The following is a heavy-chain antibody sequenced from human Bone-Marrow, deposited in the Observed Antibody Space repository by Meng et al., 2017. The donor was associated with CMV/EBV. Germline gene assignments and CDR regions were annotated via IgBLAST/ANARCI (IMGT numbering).Heavy chain of an antibody. D-gene: IGHD4-17*01. CDR3: TRDAHLTTVTPNWFDP. V-gene: IGHV1-2*02. J-gene: IGHJ5*02. CDR2: INPNNGGT. CDR1: GHTFPDYY. Sequence: QVQLVQSGAEVKKPGASVKVSCKTSGHTFPDYYINWVRQAPGQGLEWMGWINPNNGGTNYAQKFQGRVTMARDTTDNTVYMELSRLRSDDTAVCYCTRDAHLTTVTPNWFDPWGQGTLVTVFS.